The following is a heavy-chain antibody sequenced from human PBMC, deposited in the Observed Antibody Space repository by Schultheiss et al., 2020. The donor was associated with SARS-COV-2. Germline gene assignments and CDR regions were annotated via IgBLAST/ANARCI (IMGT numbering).Heavy chain of an antibody. Sequence: ASVKVSCKASGYTFTSYGISWVRQAPGQGLEWMGWISAYNGNTNYAQKLQGRVTMTTDTSTSTAYMELRSLRSDDTAVYYCARVPKDYGDYQDAFDIWGQGTMVTVSS. D-gene: IGHD4-17*01. J-gene: IGHJ3*02. V-gene: IGHV1-18*01. CDR3: ARVPKDYGDYQDAFDI. CDR2: ISAYNGNT. CDR1: GYTFTSYG.